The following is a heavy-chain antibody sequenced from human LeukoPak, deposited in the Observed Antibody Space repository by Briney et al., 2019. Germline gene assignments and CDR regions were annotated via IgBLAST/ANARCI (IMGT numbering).Heavy chain of an antibody. CDR2: IYYSGST. D-gene: IGHD3-3*01. Sequence: SETLSLTCTVSGGSISSSTYYWGWIRQPPGKGLEWIGTIYYSGSTYYNPSLKSRVTISVDTSKNQFSLKLSSVTAADTAVYYCVLRFLKWLPFQHWGQGTLVTVSS. CDR3: VLRFLKWLPFQH. CDR1: GGSISSSTYY. V-gene: IGHV4-39*01. J-gene: IGHJ1*01.